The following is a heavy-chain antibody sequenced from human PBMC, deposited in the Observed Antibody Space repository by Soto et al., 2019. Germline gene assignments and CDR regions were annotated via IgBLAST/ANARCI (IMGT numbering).Heavy chain of an antibody. Sequence: EVQLVESGGGLVKPGESLRLACAASGFTFSHYSMNWVRQAPGKGLEWVSSMSSTGSFMYYADSVKGRFTISRDSAKEALYLQMNNLGGEATAVYYWSEGGGITGVDYMDVWGKGTTVIVSS. V-gene: IGHV3-21*01. CDR2: MSSTGSFM. CDR1: GFTFSHYS. J-gene: IGHJ6*03. CDR3: SEGGGITGVDYMDV. D-gene: IGHD2-8*02.